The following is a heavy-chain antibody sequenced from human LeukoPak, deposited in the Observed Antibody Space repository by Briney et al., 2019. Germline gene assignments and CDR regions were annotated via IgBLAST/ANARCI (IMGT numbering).Heavy chain of an antibody. D-gene: IGHD6-13*01. CDR1: GYTFTSYG. CDR3: ARFSSSWYFWSAFDI. J-gene: IGHJ3*02. Sequence: GASVKVSCKASGYTFTSYGISWVRQAPGQGLEWMGWIGAYNGNTNYAQKLQGRVTMTTDTSTSTAYMELRSLRSDDTAVYYCARFSSSWYFWSAFDIWGQGTMVTVSS. CDR2: IGAYNGNT. V-gene: IGHV1-18*01.